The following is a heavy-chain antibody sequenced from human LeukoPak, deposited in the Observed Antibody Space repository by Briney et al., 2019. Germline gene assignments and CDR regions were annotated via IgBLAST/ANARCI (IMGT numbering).Heavy chain of an antibody. D-gene: IGHD2-15*01. V-gene: IGHV3-30*18. CDR1: GFTVSSNY. CDR3: AKGSGGSCYSSGDV. J-gene: IGHJ6*02. CDR2: ISSDGSSK. Sequence: PGGSLRLSCAASGFTVSSNYMSWVRQAPGKGLEWVAAISSDGSSKYYAGSVRGRSTISRDKSNNTVSLQMSSLRPEDTAVYYCAKGSGGSCYSSGDVWGQGTTVTVSS.